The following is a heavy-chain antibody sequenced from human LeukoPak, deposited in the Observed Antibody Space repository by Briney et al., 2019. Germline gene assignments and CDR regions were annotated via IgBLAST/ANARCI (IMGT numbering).Heavy chain of an antibody. J-gene: IGHJ4*02. CDR3: AKAHYDFWSGYWVFDY. CDR1: GFTFSSYA. V-gene: IGHV3-23*01. D-gene: IGHD3-3*01. Sequence: PGASLRLSCAASGFTFSSYAMSWVRQAPGRGLEWVSAISGSGGSTYYADSVKGRFTISRDNSKNTLYLQMNSLRAEDTAVYYCAKAHYDFWSGYWVFDYWGQGTLVTVSS. CDR2: ISGSGGST.